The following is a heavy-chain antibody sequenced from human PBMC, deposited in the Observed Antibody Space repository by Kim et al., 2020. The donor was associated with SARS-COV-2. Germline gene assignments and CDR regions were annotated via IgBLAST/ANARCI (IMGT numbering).Heavy chain of an antibody. CDR2: ISYDGSNK. CDR1: GFTFSSYA. CDR3: ARGVGAIGPPFDY. D-gene: IGHD1-26*01. V-gene: IGHV3-30-3*01. J-gene: IGHJ4*02. Sequence: GGSLRLSCAASGFTFSSYAMHWVRQAPGKGLEWVAVISYDGSNKYYADSVKGRYTISRDNSKNTLYLQMNSLRAEDTAVYYCARGVGAIGPPFDYWGPGT.